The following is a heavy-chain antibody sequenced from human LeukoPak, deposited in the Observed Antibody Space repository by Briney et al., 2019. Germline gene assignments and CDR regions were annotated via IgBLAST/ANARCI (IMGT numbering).Heavy chain of an antibody. Sequence: GSLRLSCAASGFTFSSYSMNWVRQAPGKGLEWVSYISSSSSTIYYADSVKGRFTISRDNSKNTLYLQMNSLRAEDTAVYYCAKGDYSNYEGYFDYWGQGTLVTVSS. D-gene: IGHD4-11*01. CDR2: ISSSSSTI. CDR3: AKGDYSNYEGYFDY. V-gene: IGHV3-48*01. CDR1: GFTFSSYS. J-gene: IGHJ4*02.